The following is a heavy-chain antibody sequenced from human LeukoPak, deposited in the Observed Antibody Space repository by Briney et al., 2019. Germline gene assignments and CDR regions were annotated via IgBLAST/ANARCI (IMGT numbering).Heavy chain of an antibody. V-gene: IGHV1-69*13. Sequence: SVKVSCKASGGTFSSYAISWVRQAPGQGLEWMGGIIPIFGTANYAQKFQGRVTITADESTSTAYMELSSLRSEDTAVYYCARVAGIAAAGPFDYWGQGTLVTVSS. J-gene: IGHJ4*02. CDR3: ARVAGIAAAGPFDY. D-gene: IGHD6-13*01. CDR1: GGTFSSYA. CDR2: IIPIFGTA.